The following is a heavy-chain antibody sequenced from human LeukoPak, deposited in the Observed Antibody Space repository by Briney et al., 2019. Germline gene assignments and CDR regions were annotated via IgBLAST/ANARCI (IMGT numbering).Heavy chain of an antibody. CDR2: ISSSSSYI. CDR1: GFTFSSYS. CDR3: AKDVKYCGGDCNYYYGMDV. D-gene: IGHD2-21*02. J-gene: IGHJ6*02. Sequence: GGSLRLSCAASGFTFSSYSMNWVRQAPGKGLEWVSSISSSSSYIYYADSVKGRFTISRDNSKNTLYLQMNSLRAEDTAVYYCAKDVKYCGGDCNYYYGMDVWGQGTTVTVSS. V-gene: IGHV3-21*01.